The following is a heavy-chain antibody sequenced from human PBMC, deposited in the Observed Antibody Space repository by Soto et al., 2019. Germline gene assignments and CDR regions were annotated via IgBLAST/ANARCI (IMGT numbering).Heavy chain of an antibody. CDR3: ARDLVGMYYYYYGMDV. D-gene: IGHD1-1*01. J-gene: IGHJ6*02. CDR2: IYTSGST. V-gene: IGHV4-61*01. Sequence: PSETLSLTCTVSGGSVSSGSYYWSWIRQPPGKGLEWIGRIYTSGSTNYNPSLKSRVTMSVDTSKNQFSLKLSSVTAADTAVYYCARDLVGMYYYYYGMDVWGQGTTVTVSS. CDR1: GGSVSSGSYY.